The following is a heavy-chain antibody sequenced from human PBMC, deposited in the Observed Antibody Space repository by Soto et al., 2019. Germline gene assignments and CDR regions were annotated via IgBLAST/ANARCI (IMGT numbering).Heavy chain of an antibody. CDR1: GGTFSSYA. Sequence: SVKVSCKASGGTFSSYAISWVRQAPGQGLEWMGGIIPIFGTANYAQKFQGRVTITADKSTSTAYMELSSLRSEDTAVYYCVRDCSSTSCYSHYYYYYGMDVWGQGTTVTVSS. CDR3: VRDCSSTSCYSHYYYYYGMDV. CDR2: IIPIFGTA. J-gene: IGHJ6*02. D-gene: IGHD2-2*01. V-gene: IGHV1-69*06.